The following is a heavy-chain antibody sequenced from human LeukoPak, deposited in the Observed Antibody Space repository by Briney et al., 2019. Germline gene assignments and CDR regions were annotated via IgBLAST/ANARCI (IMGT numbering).Heavy chain of an antibody. D-gene: IGHD6-19*01. J-gene: IGHJ4*02. V-gene: IGHV4-4*07. CDR2: VYTSEDA. Sequence: SETLSLTCTVSGGSISSYYWSWIRQPAGKGLEWIGRVYTSEDAKYNPSLESRVSMSPDTSKNQFSLKLSSVTAADTAVYYCARVGYRAVAGPLGDWGQGTLVTVSS. CDR1: GGSISSYY. CDR3: ARVGYRAVAGPLGD.